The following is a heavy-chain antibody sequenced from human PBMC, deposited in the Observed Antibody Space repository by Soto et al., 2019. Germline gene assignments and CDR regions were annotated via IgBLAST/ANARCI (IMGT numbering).Heavy chain of an antibody. V-gene: IGHV1-3*01. CDR1: GYTFTSYA. CDR3: ARVVRGVISWFDP. CDR2: INAGNGNT. Sequence: SVKVSCKASGYTFTSYAMHWVRQAPGQRLEWMGWINAGNGNTKYSQKFQGRVTITRDTSASTAYMELSSLRSEDTAVYYCARVVRGVISWFDPWGQGTLVTVSS. D-gene: IGHD3-10*01. J-gene: IGHJ5*02.